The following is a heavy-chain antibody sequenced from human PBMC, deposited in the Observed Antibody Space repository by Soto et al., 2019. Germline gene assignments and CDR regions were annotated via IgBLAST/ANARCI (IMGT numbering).Heavy chain of an antibody. CDR2: IYHSGST. Sequence: KPSETLSLTCAVSGYSISSGYYWGWIRQPPGKGLEWIGSIYHSGSTYYNPSLKSRVTISVDTSKNQFSLKLSSVTAADTAVYYCAREARGVIYYYGLDVWGQGTTVTVSS. D-gene: IGHD3-10*01. J-gene: IGHJ6*02. CDR3: AREARGVIYYYGLDV. CDR1: GYSISSGYY. V-gene: IGHV4-38-2*02.